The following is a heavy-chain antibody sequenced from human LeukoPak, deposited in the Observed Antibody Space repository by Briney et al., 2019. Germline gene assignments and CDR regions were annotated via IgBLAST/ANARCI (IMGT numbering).Heavy chain of an antibody. D-gene: IGHD1/OR15-1a*01. J-gene: IGHJ6*04. V-gene: IGHV1-3*01. CDR1: GYTFTSYA. Sequence: ASVKVSCEASGYTFTSYAMHWVRQAPGQRLEWMGWINAGNGNTKYSQKFQGRVTITRDTSASTAYMELSSLRSEDTAVYYCARDGLWNNGYYYGMDVWGKGTTVTVSS. CDR3: ARDGLWNNGYYYGMDV. CDR2: INAGNGNT.